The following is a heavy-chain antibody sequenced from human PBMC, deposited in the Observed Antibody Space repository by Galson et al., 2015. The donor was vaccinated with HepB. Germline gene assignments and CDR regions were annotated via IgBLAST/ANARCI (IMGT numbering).Heavy chain of an antibody. V-gene: IGHV3-9*01. J-gene: IGHJ6*02. CDR1: GFNFNDYG. CDR3: AKDIGRYYDFWSGYGLTYDFGLDV. Sequence: SLRLSCAGSGFNFNDYGLHWVRQVPGEGLEWVSGISWNSASVAYADSVKGRFTTSRDNAKNSLFLQMNSLRAEDTALYYCAKDIGRYYDFWSGYGLTYDFGLDVWGQGTTVTVSS. D-gene: IGHD3-3*01. CDR2: ISWNSASV.